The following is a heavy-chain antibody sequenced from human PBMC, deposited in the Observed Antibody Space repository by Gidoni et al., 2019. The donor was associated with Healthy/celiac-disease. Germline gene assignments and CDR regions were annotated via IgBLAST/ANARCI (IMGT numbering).Heavy chain of an antibody. CDR3: AREYYYDSSGYYPDAFDI. D-gene: IGHD3-22*01. V-gene: IGHV3-30*04. CDR1: GFTCSSYA. CDR2: ISYDGSNK. Sequence: QVQLVESGGGVVQPGRSLRLSCAASGFTCSSYAMHWVRKAPGKGLEWVAVISYDGSNKYYADSVKGRFTISRDNSKSTLYLQMNSLRAEDTAVNYCAREYYYDSSGYYPDAFDIWGQGTMVTVSS. J-gene: IGHJ3*02.